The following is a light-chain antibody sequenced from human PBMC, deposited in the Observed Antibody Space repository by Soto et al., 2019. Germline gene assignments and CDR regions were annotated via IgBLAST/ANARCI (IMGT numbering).Light chain of an antibody. CDR1: RSLTRW. V-gene: IGKV1-5*03. Sequence: DIQMSQSPSTLSASVGDRVNITCRASRSLTRWMAWYQQKPGKAPKLLIYETSILHSGVPSRFSGSGSATDIELNIRCLQPDVTASYYGQQYSTFWTFGQGTKVQIK. CDR2: ETS. J-gene: IGKJ1*01. CDR3: QQYSTFWT.